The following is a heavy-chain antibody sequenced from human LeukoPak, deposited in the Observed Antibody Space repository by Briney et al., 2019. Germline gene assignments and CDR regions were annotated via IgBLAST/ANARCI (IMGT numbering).Heavy chain of an antibody. CDR2: ISYTGRN. CDR3: ARVGRGDHTWGTYSFDY. J-gene: IGHJ4*02. V-gene: IGHV4-59*01. CDR1: GGSFSGYY. Sequence: SETLSLTCAVYGGSFSGYYWSCIRQPPGKGLEWIGYISYTGRNNYNPALESRVTITLDTSNTQFSLQLSSVTAAATAVYYCARVGRGDHTWGTYSFDYWGQGTLVTVSS. D-gene: IGHD3-16*01.